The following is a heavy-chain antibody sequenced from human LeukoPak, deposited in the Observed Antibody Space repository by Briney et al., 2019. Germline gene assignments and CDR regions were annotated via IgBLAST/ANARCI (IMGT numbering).Heavy chain of an antibody. J-gene: IGHJ1*01. Sequence: ASVKVSCKASGYTFTTYSLAWVRQAPGQSLEWMGWISVNNGGTNYAQSFQDRVTLTRGTSTNTAYLELRSLRSDDTAIIYCATATQPRGYFLHWGQGTLVTVSS. D-gene: IGHD2-2*01. V-gene: IGHV1-18*01. CDR3: ATATQPRGYFLH. CDR2: ISVNNGGT. CDR1: GYTFTTYS.